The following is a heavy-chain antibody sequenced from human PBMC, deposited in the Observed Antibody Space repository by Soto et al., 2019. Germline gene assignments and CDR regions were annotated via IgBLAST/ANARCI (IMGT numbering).Heavy chain of an antibody. CDR1: GFTFSSYA. J-gene: IGHJ4*02. Sequence: EVQLLESGGGLVQPGGSLRLSCAASGFTFSSYAMSWVRQAPGKGLEWVSAISGSGGSTYYADSVKGRFTISRDNSKNTLYLKMNSLRAEDTAVYYCAKSSDELRFLEWLLFLDYWGQGTLVTVSS. CDR2: ISGSGGST. CDR3: AKSSDELRFLEWLLFLDY. V-gene: IGHV3-23*01. D-gene: IGHD3-3*01.